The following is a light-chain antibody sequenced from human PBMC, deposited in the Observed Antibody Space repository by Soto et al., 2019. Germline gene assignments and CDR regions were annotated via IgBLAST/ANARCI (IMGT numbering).Light chain of an antibody. Sequence: DIVLTQSPGTLSLSPGDRATLSCRASQSVNYYVAWYQQRPGQAPRLLIYDASNRAPGIPDRFSGSGSGTDFSLTISRLESEDFAVYFCQQYGSSRTFGLGTRWIS. CDR2: DAS. V-gene: IGKV3-20*01. CDR3: QQYGSSRT. J-gene: IGKJ1*01. CDR1: QSVNYY.